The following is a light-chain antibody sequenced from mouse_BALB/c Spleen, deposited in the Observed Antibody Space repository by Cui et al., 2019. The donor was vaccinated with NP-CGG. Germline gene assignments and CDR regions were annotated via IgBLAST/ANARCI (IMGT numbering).Light chain of an antibody. J-gene: IGLJ1*01. Sequence: QAVVTQEPAPTTSPGETVTLTCRSSTGAVTTSNYANWVQEKPDHLFTGLIGGTNNRAPGVPARFSGPLIGDKAALTITGAQTEDEAIYFCALWYSNHWVFGGGTKLTVL. CDR1: TGAVTTSNY. V-gene: IGLV1*01. CDR3: ALWYSNHWV. CDR2: GTN.